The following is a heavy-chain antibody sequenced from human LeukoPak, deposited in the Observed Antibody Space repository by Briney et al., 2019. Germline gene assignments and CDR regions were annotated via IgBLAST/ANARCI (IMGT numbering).Heavy chain of an antibody. Sequence: GGSLKLSCGASGFTFTSYAMSWIRQAPGKGLEWVSAISGGGENTYYGDSVKGRFTISRDNSKNTLYLQMNSLRAEDTATYYCAKPRAMTTGVGRYFDLWGRGTLVTVSS. J-gene: IGHJ2*01. CDR2: ISGGGENT. CDR3: AKPRAMTTGVGRYFDL. V-gene: IGHV3-23*01. CDR1: GFTFTSYA. D-gene: IGHD1-1*01.